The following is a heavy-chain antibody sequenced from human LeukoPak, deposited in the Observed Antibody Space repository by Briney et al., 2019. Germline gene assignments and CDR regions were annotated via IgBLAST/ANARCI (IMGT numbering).Heavy chain of an antibody. CDR1: GGSVSSGSYY. J-gene: IGHJ5*02. D-gene: IGHD3-9*01. CDR2: IYYSGST. V-gene: IGHV4-61*01. Sequence: SETLSLTCTVSGGSVSSGSYYWSWIRQPPGKGLEWIGYIYYSGSTNYNPSLKSRVTISLDTSKNQFSLKLSSVTAADTAVYYCATYWLSWFDPWGQGTLVTVSS. CDR3: ATYWLSWFDP.